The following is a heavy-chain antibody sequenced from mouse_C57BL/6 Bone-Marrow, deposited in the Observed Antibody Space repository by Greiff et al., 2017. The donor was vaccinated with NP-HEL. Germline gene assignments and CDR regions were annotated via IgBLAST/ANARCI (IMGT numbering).Heavy chain of an antibody. CDR1: GYSFTGYY. J-gene: IGHJ2*01. CDR3: ARGLYYYGSSSDY. Sequence: EVQLQQSGPELVKPGASVKISCKASGYSFTGYYMNWVKQSPEKSLEWIGEINPSTGGTTYNQKFKAKATLTVDKSSSTAYMQLKSLTSEDSAVYYCARGLYYYGSSSDYWGQGTTLTVSS. V-gene: IGHV1-42*01. D-gene: IGHD1-1*01. CDR2: INPSTGGT.